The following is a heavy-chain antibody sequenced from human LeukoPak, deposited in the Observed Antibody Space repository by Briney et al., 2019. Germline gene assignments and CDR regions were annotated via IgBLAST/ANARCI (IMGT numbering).Heavy chain of an antibody. D-gene: IGHD6-19*01. CDR3: ARDRAVAGDYWYFDL. J-gene: IGHJ2*01. CDR1: GFTFSSYW. Sequence: GGSLRLSCAASGFTFSSYWMSWVRQAPGKGLEWVANIKQDGSEKYYVDSVKGRFTISRDNAKNSLYLQMNSLRAEDTAVYYCARDRAVAGDYWYFDLWGRGTLVTVSS. CDR2: IKQDGSEK. V-gene: IGHV3-7*01.